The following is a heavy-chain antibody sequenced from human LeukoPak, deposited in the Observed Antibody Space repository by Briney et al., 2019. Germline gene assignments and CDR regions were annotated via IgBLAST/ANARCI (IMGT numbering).Heavy chain of an antibody. J-gene: IGHJ6*03. D-gene: IGHD3-10*01. CDR2: ISSSSSYI. V-gene: IGHV3-21*01. Sequence: PGGSLRPSCAASGFTFSSYSMNWVRQAPGKGLEWVSSISSSSSYIYYADSVKGRFTISRDNAKNSLYLQMNSLRAEDTAVYYCARESYYYGSGSYYASIYYYYYMDVWGKGTTVTVSS. CDR3: ARESYYYGSGSYYASIYYYYYMDV. CDR1: GFTFSSYS.